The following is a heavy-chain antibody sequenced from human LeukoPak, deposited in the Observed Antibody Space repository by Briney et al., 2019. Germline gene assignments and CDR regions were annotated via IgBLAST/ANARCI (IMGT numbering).Heavy chain of an antibody. J-gene: IGHJ4*02. Sequence: GGSLRLSCAASRFTLSTYTMNWVRQAPGKGLEWVSSISSSSNYIYYADSVKGRFTISRDNSRNTVYLQMNSLRAEDTAVYYCANDLGWIQLNLGRGQGTLVTVSS. D-gene: IGHD5-18*01. V-gene: IGHV3-21*04. CDR2: ISSSSNYI. CDR1: RFTLSTYT. CDR3: ANDLGWIQLNLG.